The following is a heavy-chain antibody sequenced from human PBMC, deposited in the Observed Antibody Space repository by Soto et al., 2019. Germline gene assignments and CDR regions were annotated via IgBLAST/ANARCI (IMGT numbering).Heavy chain of an antibody. V-gene: IGHV4-30-4*01. D-gene: IGHD4-17*01. CDR1: GGSISSGDYY. J-gene: IGHJ4*02. CDR2: IYYSGST. CDR3: ARHENYGDYVPSLDY. Sequence: QVQLQESGPGLVKPSQTLSLTCTVSGGSISSGDYYWSWIRQPPGKGLEWIGYIYYSGSTYYNPSLKSRVTISVDTSKNQFSLKLSSVTAADTAVYYCARHENYGDYVPSLDYWGQGTLVTVSS.